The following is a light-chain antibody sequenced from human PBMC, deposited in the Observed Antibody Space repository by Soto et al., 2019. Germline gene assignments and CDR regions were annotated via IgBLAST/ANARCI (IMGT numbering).Light chain of an antibody. Sequence: DIQMVYSPSSLSASVGGSVTMTCQASQDISNYLNWYQQKPGKAPKLLIYDASNLETGVPSRFSGSGSGTEFTLTISSLQPDEFATYYCQQYTSYPWTVGQGTKVDIK. CDR3: QQYTSYPWT. J-gene: IGKJ1*01. V-gene: IGKV1-33*01. CDR1: QDISNY. CDR2: DAS.